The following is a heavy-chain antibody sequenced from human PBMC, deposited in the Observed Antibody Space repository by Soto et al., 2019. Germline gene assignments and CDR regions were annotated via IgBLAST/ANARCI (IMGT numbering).Heavy chain of an antibody. CDR2: INAGNGNT. J-gene: IGHJ6*02. Sequence: ASVKVSCKASGYTFTSYAMHWVRQAPGQRLEWMGWINAGNGNTKYSQKFQGRVTITRDTSASTAYMELSSLRSEDTAVYFCARSLGLGFLESYYYYGRDVWGQGTTVTVSS. D-gene: IGHD3-3*02. CDR3: ARSLGLGFLESYYYYGRDV. V-gene: IGHV1-3*01. CDR1: GYTFTSYA.